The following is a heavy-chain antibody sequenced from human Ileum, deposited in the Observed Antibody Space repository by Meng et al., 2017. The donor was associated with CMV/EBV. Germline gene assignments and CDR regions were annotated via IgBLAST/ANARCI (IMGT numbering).Heavy chain of an antibody. CDR3: ARNGGGMDV. Sequence: GGSLRLSCAASGFTLRSYDIFWVRQAAGKGLEWVSSIAAGGDKYYADSVKGRFTISRENAKNSLYLQMNSLRAGETAVYYCARNGGGMDVWGHGTTVTVSS. V-gene: IGHV3-13*01. D-gene: IGHD3-10*01. J-gene: IGHJ6*02. CDR2: IAAGGDK. CDR1: GFTLRSYD.